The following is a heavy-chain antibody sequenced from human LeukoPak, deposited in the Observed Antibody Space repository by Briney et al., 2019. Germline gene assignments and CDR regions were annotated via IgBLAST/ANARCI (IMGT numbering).Heavy chain of an antibody. CDR3: AKDFEVLVEAQPDGAFDI. CDR2: IASDGNDK. D-gene: IGHD1-26*01. CDR1: AFTFRNYA. J-gene: IGHJ3*02. Sequence: GRSLRLSCAASAFTFRNYAMHWLRQAPGKGLEWVAVIASDGNDKHLADSVKGRFTISRDNSKNTLYLQMNSLRAEDTAVYYCAKDFEVLVEAQPDGAFDIWGQGTMVTVSS. V-gene: IGHV3-30*18.